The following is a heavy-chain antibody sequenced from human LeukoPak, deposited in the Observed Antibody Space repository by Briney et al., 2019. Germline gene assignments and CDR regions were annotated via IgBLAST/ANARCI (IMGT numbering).Heavy chain of an antibody. Sequence: GSLRLSCAASGFTFSSYAMSWVRQAPGKGLEWVSAISGSGDSTYYADSVKGRFTISRDNSKNTLYLQMNSLRAEDTAVYYCARLGYCSSTSCYAAVDAYGMDVWGKGTTVTVSS. J-gene: IGHJ6*04. D-gene: IGHD2-2*01. CDR2: ISGSGDST. CDR1: GFTFSSYA. V-gene: IGHV3-23*01. CDR3: ARLGYCSSTSCYAAVDAYGMDV.